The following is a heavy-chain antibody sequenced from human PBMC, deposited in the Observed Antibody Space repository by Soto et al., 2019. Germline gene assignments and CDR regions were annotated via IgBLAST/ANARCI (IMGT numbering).Heavy chain of an antibody. CDR1: GDSISDVNYY. CDR3: TRGPSGDKVDY. J-gene: IGHJ4*02. D-gene: IGHD7-27*01. Sequence: QVQLQGSGPRLVKPSQTLSLTCTVSGDSISDVNYYWSWIRQSPYKGLEWIGNIYDGGSTFSNPSLKSRVTVSIDTSKNQFSLQLSSMSAADTAVYYCTRGPSGDKVDYWGQGTLVTGSS. CDR2: IYDGGST. V-gene: IGHV4-30-4*01.